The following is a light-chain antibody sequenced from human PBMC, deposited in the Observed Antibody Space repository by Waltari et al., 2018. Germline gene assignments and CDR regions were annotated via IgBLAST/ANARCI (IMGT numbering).Light chain of an antibody. Sequence: QSALTQPASVSGSPGQSITISCTGTSSDIGAYNFLSWYQKHRGKAPKVMIYDVNNRPSGFSSRFTGSKSGNTASLTISGLQAEDEADYYCSSYTTGSTRYVFGRGTKVTVL. CDR3: SSYTTGSTRYV. CDR1: SSDIGAYNF. CDR2: DVN. J-gene: IGLJ1*01. V-gene: IGLV2-14*03.